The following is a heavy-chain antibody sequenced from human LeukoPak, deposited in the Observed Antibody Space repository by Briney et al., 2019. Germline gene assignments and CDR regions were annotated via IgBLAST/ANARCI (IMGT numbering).Heavy chain of an antibody. CDR1: GFTFSSYG. J-gene: IGHJ4*02. CDR3: AKGGNWNYFGDY. CDR2: ISGSGGST. V-gene: IGHV3-23*01. Sequence: GGSLRISCAASGFTFSSYGMHLVGQAPGKGLPWVSAISGSGGSTYYADSVKGRFTISRDNSKNTLYLQMNSLRAEDTAVYYCAKGGNWNYFGDYWGQGTLVTVSS. D-gene: IGHD1-7*01.